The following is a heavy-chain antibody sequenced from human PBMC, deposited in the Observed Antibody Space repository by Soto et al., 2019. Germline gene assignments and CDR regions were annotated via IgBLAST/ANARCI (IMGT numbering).Heavy chain of an antibody. Sequence: QVQLVQSGAEVKKPGASVKISCKASGYTFTSYGINWARQAPGLGLEWMGWISAYTGNTNFAQKVQGRVTMTTDTSTTTAYMELWSLRSDDTAVYYCAKGTGTTSEGSLFDYWGQGTLVTVSS. CDR3: AKGTGTTSEGSLFDY. V-gene: IGHV1-18*01. CDR1: GYTFTSYG. J-gene: IGHJ4*02. D-gene: IGHD1-1*01. CDR2: ISAYTGNT.